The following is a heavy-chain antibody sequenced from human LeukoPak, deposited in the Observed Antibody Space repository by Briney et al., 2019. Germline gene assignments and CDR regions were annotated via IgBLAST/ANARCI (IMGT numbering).Heavy chain of an antibody. V-gene: IGHV3-23*01. Sequence: GGSLRLSCAASGFTFSTYAMSWVRQAPGKGLEWVSTISSSGGSTYYADSVKARFTISRDNSKNTLYLQMNSLRAEDTAVYYCAKGTFNYDILTGYPLYYYGMDVWGQGTTVTVSS. CDR2: ISSSGGST. J-gene: IGHJ6*02. CDR3: AKGTFNYDILTGYPLYYYGMDV. CDR1: GFTFSTYA. D-gene: IGHD3-9*01.